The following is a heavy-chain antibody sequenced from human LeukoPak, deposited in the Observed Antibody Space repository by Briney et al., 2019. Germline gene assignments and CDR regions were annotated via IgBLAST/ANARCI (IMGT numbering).Heavy chain of an antibody. CDR1: GYTFTGYY. CDR3: ARASYCSDGSCYSDY. Sequence: APVKVSCKASGYTFTGYYMHWVRQAPGQGLEWMGWISAYNGNTIYAQKVKGRVTMTTDTSTSTAYMELRSLKSDDTAVYYCARASYCSDGSCYSDYWGQGTLVTVSS. V-gene: IGHV1-18*04. D-gene: IGHD2-15*01. J-gene: IGHJ4*02. CDR2: ISAYNGNT.